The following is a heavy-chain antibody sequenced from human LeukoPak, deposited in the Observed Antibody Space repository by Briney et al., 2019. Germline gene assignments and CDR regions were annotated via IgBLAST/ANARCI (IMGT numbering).Heavy chain of an antibody. CDR1: GFTFSSYW. CDR3: ARDLLPQWLVQGGGGY. J-gene: IGHJ4*02. Sequence: PGGSLRLSCAASGFTFSSYWMHWVRQAPGKRLVWVSRINSDGSSTSYADSVKGRFTISRDNAKNTLYLQMNSLRAEDTAVYYCARDLLPQWLVQGGGGYWGQGTLVTVSS. D-gene: IGHD6-19*01. V-gene: IGHV3-74*01. CDR2: INSDGSST.